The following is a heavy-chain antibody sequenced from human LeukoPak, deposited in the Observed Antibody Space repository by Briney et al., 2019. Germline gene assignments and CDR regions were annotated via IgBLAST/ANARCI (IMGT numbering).Heavy chain of an antibody. CDR3: ARERAVIVVGFDL. D-gene: IGHD3-22*01. CDR1: GFTFSDHV. CDR2: VSYDGTNI. V-gene: IGHV3-30*01. J-gene: IGHJ4*02. Sequence: GGSLRLSCAASGFTFSDHVMHWVRHAPGKGLEWLAVVSYDGTNIYYADSVKGRFTISRDNSNNTLYLQMNSLRIEDTAVYYCARERAVIVVGFDLWGQGTLVTVSS.